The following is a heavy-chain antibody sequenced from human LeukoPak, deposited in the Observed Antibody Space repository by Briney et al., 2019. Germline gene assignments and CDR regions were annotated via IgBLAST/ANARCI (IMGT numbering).Heavy chain of an antibody. CDR2: ISGYNGNT. D-gene: IGHD2-15*01. CDR3: ARDIATVVHQD. J-gene: IGHJ4*02. CDR1: GYTFSSHG. Sequence: GASVKVSCKASGYTFSSHGISWVRQAPGQGLEWMGWISGYNGNTNYVQRFQGRVTMTTDTSTTTAYMELRNLRSDDTAVYYCARDIATVVHQDWGQGTLVTVSS. V-gene: IGHV1-18*01.